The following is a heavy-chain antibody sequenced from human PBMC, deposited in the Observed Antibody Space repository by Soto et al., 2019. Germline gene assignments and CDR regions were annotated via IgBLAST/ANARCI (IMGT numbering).Heavy chain of an antibody. J-gene: IGHJ5*02. V-gene: IGHV4-31*03. CDR3: AKESSYYDSSGYYYINWFDP. CDR1: GGSISSGGYY. Sequence: SETLSLTCTVSGGSISSGGYYWSWIRQHPGKGLEWIGYIYYSGSTYYNPSLKSRVTISVDTSKNQFSLKLSSVTAADTAVYYCAKESSYYDSSGYYYINWFDPWGQGTLVTVSS. D-gene: IGHD3-22*01. CDR2: IYYSGST.